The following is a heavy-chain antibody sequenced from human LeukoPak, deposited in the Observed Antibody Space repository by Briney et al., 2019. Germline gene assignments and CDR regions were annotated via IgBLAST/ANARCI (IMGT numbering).Heavy chain of an antibody. V-gene: IGHV3-7*02. CDR2: IKQDGSEK. J-gene: IGHJ4*02. Sequence: GGSLRLSCAASGFTFSSYWMSWVRQAPGKGLEWVANIKQDGSEKNYVDSVKGRFTISRDNAKNSLYLQMNSLRVEDTAVYYLWGDPRITFWGANFDDYWGQGSLVTVSS. D-gene: IGHD3-16*01. CDR1: GFTFSSYW. CDR3: WGDPRITFWGANFDDY.